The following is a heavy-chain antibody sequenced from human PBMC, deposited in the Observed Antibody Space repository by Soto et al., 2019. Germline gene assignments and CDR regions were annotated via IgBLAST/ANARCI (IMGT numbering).Heavy chain of an antibody. D-gene: IGHD1-26*01. CDR1: GSRLTPYG. J-gene: IGHJ3*01. CDR2: ISVSNSEK. Sequence: ASTKESYKPSGSRLTPYGTSRMQTTPGHGLEYMAWISVSNSEKNSAQKLPGRVTMTTDTSTSTAYMELRSLRSDDTAIYYFARDRRDSVADRRSFDVWGQGTMVTVSS. V-gene: IGHV1-18*01. CDR3: ARDRRDSVADRRSFDV.